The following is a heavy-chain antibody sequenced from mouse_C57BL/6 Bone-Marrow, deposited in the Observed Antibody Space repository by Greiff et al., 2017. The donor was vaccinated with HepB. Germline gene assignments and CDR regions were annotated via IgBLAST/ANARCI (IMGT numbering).Heavy chain of an antibody. CDR2: ISYDGSN. J-gene: IGHJ4*01. Sequence: EVKLMESGPGLVKPSQSLSLTCSVTGYSITSGYYWNWIRQFPGNKLEWMGYISYDGSNNYNPSLKNRISITRDTSKNQFFLKLNSVTTEDTATYYCARGIYYDYYAMDYWGQGTSVTVSS. CDR3: ARGIYYDYYAMDY. D-gene: IGHD2-1*01. CDR1: GYSITSGYY. V-gene: IGHV3-6*01.